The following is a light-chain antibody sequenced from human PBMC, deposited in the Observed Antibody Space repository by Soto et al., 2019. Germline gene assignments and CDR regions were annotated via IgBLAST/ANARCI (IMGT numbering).Light chain of an antibody. J-gene: IGKJ2*01. CDR1: QGIRND. Sequence: DIQMTQSPSSLSASVGDRVTITCRASQGIRNDLGWYQQKPGKAPKRLIYDASNLERGVPSRFSGSGSGTDFSLTVDSLQPEDTATYYCQQYDHPPYTFGQGTKLEIK. CDR3: QQYDHPPYT. CDR2: DAS. V-gene: IGKV1-33*01.